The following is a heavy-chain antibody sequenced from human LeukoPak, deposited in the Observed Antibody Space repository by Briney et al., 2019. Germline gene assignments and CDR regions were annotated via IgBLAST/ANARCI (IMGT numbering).Heavy chain of an antibody. CDR2: ISSSSSTI. V-gene: IGHV3-48*01. CDR1: GFTFSSYW. J-gene: IGHJ6*03. Sequence: QPGGSLRLSCAASGFTFSSYWMHWVRQAPGKGLEWVSYISSSSSTIYYADSVKGRFTISRDNAKNSLYLQMNSLRAEDTAVYYCARDPPSYCSSTSCQGYYYYYMDVWGKGTTVTVSS. CDR3: ARDPPSYCSSTSCQGYYYYYMDV. D-gene: IGHD2-2*01.